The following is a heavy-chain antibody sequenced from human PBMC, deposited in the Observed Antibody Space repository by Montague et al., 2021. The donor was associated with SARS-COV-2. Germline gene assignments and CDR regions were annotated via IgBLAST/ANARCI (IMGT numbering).Heavy chain of an antibody. CDR3: ARLDRDITIFGVFRGYFDL. Sequence: SETLSLTCIVSGGSISSSYYCGCIRQPPGKGLEWIGSIYCSGSTYYNPPPKSRATISVDTSNNQFFLKLSSATAADTAVYYCARLDRDITIFGVFRGYFDLWGRGTLVTVSS. J-gene: IGHJ2*01. CDR1: GGSISSSYY. V-gene: IGHV4-39*01. CDR2: IYCSGST. D-gene: IGHD3-3*01.